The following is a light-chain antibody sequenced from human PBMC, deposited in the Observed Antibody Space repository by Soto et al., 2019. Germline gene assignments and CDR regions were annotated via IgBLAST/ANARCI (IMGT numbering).Light chain of an antibody. V-gene: IGKV2-28*01. CDR2: LGS. J-gene: IGKJ1*01. CDR3: MQPLENFRT. Sequence: DVVMTQSPLSLPVTPVEPSSISFISSHILLHSNGNHYFDWYLQKPWHSPQLLIYLGSNRASGVPDRFSGSGSDTYFTLEISRVEADDVGVYYCMQPLENFRTFGQGTKVDIK. CDR1: HILLHSNGNHY.